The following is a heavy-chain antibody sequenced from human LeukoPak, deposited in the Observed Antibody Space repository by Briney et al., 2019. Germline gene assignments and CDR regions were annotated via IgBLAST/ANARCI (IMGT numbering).Heavy chain of an antibody. CDR2: INNDGSIT. Sequence: GGSLRLSCAASEFTISRYWMHWVRQAPGKGLVWVSNINNDGSITTYADSVKGRFTISRDNVKNALFLQMNSLGAEDTALYYCARGWNTTPRSGFDIWGLGTMVTVSS. CDR1: EFTISRYW. D-gene: IGHD1/OR15-1a*01. J-gene: IGHJ3*02. V-gene: IGHV3-74*01. CDR3: ARGWNTTPRSGFDI.